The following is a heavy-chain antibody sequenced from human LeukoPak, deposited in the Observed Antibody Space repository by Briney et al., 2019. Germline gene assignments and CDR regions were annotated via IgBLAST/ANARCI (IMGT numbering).Heavy chain of an antibody. V-gene: IGHV4-59*01. Sequence: PSETLSLTCTGSGGSITNYYWTWLRQPPGKGLEWVGHIYYTGSTNYNPSLKSRVSISVDTSKKLFSLKLASVTAADTAEYYCTRVAKHFRGPLSYYYVDVWGTGTTVTISS. CDR3: TRVAKHFRGPLSYYYVDV. D-gene: IGHD3-10*01. CDR1: GGSITNYY. CDR2: IYYTGST. J-gene: IGHJ6*03.